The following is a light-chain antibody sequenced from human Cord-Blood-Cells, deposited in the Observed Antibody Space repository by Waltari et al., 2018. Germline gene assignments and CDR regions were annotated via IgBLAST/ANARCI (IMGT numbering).Light chain of an antibody. CDR3: SSYTSSSTVV. CDR2: EVS. V-gene: IGLV2-18*02. CDR1: SSDVGSYNR. J-gene: IGLJ2*01. Sequence: QSALTQPPSVSGSPGQSVTISCTGTSSDVGSYNRVSWYQQPPGTPPTLMIYEVSNRPSGVPVRFAGSESGNTASLTISGLQAEDEADYYCSSYTSSSTVVFGGGTKLTVL.